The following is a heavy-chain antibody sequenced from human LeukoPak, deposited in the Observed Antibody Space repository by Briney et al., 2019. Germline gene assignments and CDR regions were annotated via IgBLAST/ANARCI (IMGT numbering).Heavy chain of an antibody. CDR1: GFTFSSYA. J-gene: IGHJ6*02. Sequence: GGSLRLSCAASGFTFSSYAMHWVRQAPGKGLEWVAVISYDGSNKYYADSVKGRFTISRDNSKNTLYLQMNSLRAEDTAVYYCAGDRIVLMVYATYGMDVWGQGTTVTVSS. D-gene: IGHD2-8*01. CDR3: AGDRIVLMVYATYGMDV. CDR2: ISYDGSNK. V-gene: IGHV3-30-3*01.